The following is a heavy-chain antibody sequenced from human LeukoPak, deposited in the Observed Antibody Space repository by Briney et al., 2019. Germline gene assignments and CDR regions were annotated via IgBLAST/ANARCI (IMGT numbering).Heavy chain of an antibody. V-gene: IGHV4-59*11. CDR2: ILYSGKT. CDR3: ARSPDSDRLDY. D-gene: IGHD3-22*01. Sequence: SETLSLTCNVSGGSISRHYWTWIRQPPGKGLEWIGNILYSGKTHYNPSLKSRATISGDTSKNQFSLKLSSVTAADTAVYYCARSPDSDRLDYWGQGTLVTVSS. J-gene: IGHJ4*02. CDR1: GGSISRHY.